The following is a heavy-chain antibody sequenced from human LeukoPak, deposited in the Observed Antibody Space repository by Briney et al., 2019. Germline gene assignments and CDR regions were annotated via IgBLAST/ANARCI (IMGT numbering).Heavy chain of an antibody. D-gene: IGHD6-19*01. CDR2: IYSGGST. V-gene: IGHV3-66*01. Sequence: PGGSLRHSCAASGFTVSSNYMSWVRQAPGKGLEWVSVIYSGGSTYYADSVKGRFTISRDNSKNTLYLQMNSLRAEDTAVYYCAREGSGWKIDYWGQGTLVTVSS. CDR3: AREGSGWKIDY. J-gene: IGHJ4*02. CDR1: GFTVSSNY.